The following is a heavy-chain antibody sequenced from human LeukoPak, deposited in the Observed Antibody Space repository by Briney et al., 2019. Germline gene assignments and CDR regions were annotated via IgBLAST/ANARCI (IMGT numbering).Heavy chain of an antibody. Sequence: GGSLRLSCVGSGFTISNYWMHWVRQAPGTGLVWVSRIHPDGSITTYADSVKGRFTISRDNAKNTLYLQMNSLRADDTAVYYCAPQQTYSPYNWFDPWGQGTLVTVSS. CDR3: APQQTYSPYNWFDP. J-gene: IGHJ5*02. D-gene: IGHD5-12*01. CDR1: GFTISNYW. CDR2: IHPDGSIT. V-gene: IGHV3-74*03.